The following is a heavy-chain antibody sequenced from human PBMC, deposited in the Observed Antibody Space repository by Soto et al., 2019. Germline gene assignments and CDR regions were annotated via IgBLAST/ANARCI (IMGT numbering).Heavy chain of an antibody. CDR1: GGSISSSNW. CDR2: IYHSGST. CDR3: ARDQNRVVAAIDHYYYYGMDV. J-gene: IGHJ6*02. Sequence: SETLSLTCAVSGGSISSSNWWSWVRQPPGKGLEWIGEIYHSGSTNYNPSLKSRVTISVDKSKNQFSLKLSSVTAADTAVYYCARDQNRVVAAIDHYYYYGMDVWGQGTTVTVSS. D-gene: IGHD2-15*01. V-gene: IGHV4-4*02.